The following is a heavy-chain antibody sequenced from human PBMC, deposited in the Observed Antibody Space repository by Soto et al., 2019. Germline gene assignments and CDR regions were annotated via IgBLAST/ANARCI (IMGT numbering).Heavy chain of an antibody. J-gene: IGHJ4*02. CDR2: ISASGGST. CDR1: GFTFSSYA. CDR3: ATFPPGVWYGDN. V-gene: IGHV3-23*01. Sequence: GGSLRLSCAASGFTFSSYAMSWVRQAPGKGLVWVSAISASGGSTYYADSVKGRFTISRDNSKNTLFLQMNSLRAEDTALYYCATFPPGVWYGDNWGQGTLVTVSS. D-gene: IGHD6-19*01.